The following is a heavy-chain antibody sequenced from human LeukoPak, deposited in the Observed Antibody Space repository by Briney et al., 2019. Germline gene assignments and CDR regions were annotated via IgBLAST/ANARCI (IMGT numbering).Heavy chain of an antibody. Sequence: GGSLRLSCAASGFTFSTYAIHWVRQAPGKGLEWVSVIWYDGSEQYYADSVKGRFIISRDNSKSTSDLQMNSLRAEDTAVYYCAREGDSRWGELSPWGQGTLVTVSA. V-gene: IGHV3-33*01. CDR2: IWYDGSEQ. CDR1: GFTFSTYA. D-gene: IGHD3-16*02. J-gene: IGHJ1*01. CDR3: AREGDSRWGELSP.